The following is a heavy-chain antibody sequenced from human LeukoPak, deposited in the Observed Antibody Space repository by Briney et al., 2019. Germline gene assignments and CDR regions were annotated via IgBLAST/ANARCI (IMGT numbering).Heavy chain of an antibody. Sequence: GGTLRLSCAASGFTFSSYAMSWVRQAPGKGLEWVSAISGSGGSTYYADSVKGRFTISRDNSKNTLYLQMNSLRAEDTAVYYCGLAYCGGDCSYFDYRGQGTLVTVSS. V-gene: IGHV3-23*01. CDR2: ISGSGGST. CDR3: GLAYCGGDCSYFDY. CDR1: GFTFSSYA. D-gene: IGHD2-21*02. J-gene: IGHJ4*02.